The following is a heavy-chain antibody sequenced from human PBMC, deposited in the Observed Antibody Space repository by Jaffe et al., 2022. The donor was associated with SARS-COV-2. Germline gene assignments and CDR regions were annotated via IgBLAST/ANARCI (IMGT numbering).Heavy chain of an antibody. J-gene: IGHJ4*02. D-gene: IGHD5-12*01. V-gene: IGHV3-7*01. CDR1: GFSFSAYW. CDR2: IKEDGSDK. Sequence: EGQLVESGGGLVQPGGSLRLSCAASGFSFSAYWMTWVRQAPGKGLEWVANIKEDGSDKYYLESVKGRFSISRNNAMNSLDLQMDSLRAEDTAVYYCARVIFGGHDHGTLDQWGPGTRVTVSS. CDR3: ARVIFGGHDHGTLDQ.